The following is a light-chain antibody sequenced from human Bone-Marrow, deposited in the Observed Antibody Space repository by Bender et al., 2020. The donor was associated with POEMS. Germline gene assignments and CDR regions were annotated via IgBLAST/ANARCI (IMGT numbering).Light chain of an antibody. CDR1: NIGSNS. CDR3: QVWDRGTNHVI. Sequence: SYVLTQPPSGSVAPGQTARITCGGDNIGSNSVHWYQQKPGQAPVLVVYDDADRPSGIPERFSGSNSGNTATLTITRVEAGDEADYYCQVWDRGTNHVIFGGGTKLAVL. J-gene: IGLJ2*01. CDR2: DDA. V-gene: IGLV3-21*02.